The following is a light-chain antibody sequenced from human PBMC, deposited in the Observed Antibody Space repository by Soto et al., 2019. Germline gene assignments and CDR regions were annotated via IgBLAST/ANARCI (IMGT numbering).Light chain of an antibody. Sequence: IQLTQSPSSLSAAVGDRVAITCRASQGISSYLAWYQQKPGKAPKLLIYAASTLQSGVPSRFSGSGSGTDFTLTISSLQPEDFATFYCQQLNSYPTFGGGTKVDIK. CDR1: QGISSY. CDR3: QQLNSYPT. V-gene: IGKV1-9*01. CDR2: AAS. J-gene: IGKJ4*01.